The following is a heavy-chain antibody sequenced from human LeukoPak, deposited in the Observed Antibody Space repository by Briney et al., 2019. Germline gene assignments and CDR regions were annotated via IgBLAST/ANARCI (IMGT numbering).Heavy chain of an antibody. Sequence: GGSLRLSCTASGFTFGDYAMSWVRQAPGKGLEWVSFIRSKAYRGTTEYAASVKGRFTISRDDSKSIAYLQMNSLKTEDTAVYSSPSPGYSSGPGVIDYGGQGTLATVSS. V-gene: IGHV3-49*04. CDR2: IRSKAYRGTT. CDR1: GFTFGDYA. CDR3: PSPGYSSGPGVIDY. D-gene: IGHD6-19*01. J-gene: IGHJ4*02.